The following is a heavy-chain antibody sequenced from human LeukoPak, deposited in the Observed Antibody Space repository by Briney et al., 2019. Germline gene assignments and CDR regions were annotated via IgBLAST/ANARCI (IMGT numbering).Heavy chain of an antibody. CDR2: ITSSSSYI. V-gene: IGHV3-21*01. Sequence: GVSLRLSCAASGFTFGSHTMNWVRQAPGKGLEWVSSITSSSSYIFYADSVKGRFTISRDNAKNSLFLQMNSLRVEDTAVYYCASVGGEVGTTARGYWGQGALVTVSS. D-gene: IGHD1-26*01. CDR1: GFTFGSHT. CDR3: ASVGGEVGTTARGY. J-gene: IGHJ4*02.